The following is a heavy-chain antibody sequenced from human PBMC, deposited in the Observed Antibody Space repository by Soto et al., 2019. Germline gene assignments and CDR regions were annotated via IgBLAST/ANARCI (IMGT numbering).Heavy chain of an antibody. Sequence: QVQLQESGPGLVKPSQTLSLTCTVSGGSISSGGYYWSWIRQHPGKGLEWIGYIYYSGSTYYNPSLKSRVTISVATSKNQFSLKLSSVTAADTAVYYCARAYKSSKGIWGAFDIWGQGTMVTVSS. CDR2: IYYSGST. D-gene: IGHD3-16*01. J-gene: IGHJ3*02. V-gene: IGHV4-31*03. CDR3: ARAYKSSKGIWGAFDI. CDR1: GGSISSGGYY.